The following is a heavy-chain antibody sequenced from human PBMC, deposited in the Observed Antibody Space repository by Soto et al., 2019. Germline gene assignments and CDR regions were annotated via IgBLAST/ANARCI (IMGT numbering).Heavy chain of an antibody. V-gene: IGHV1-2*04. CDR2: INVNSGGT. CDR3: ARGDKLSLYPQLDY. J-gene: IGHJ4*02. CDR1: GYTFTGNY. Sequence: QVQLVQSGAEVKKPGASVKVSCKASGYTFTGNYMHWVRQAPGQGFEWMGWINVNSGGTHYAQKFQGWLTMTRDTSISTAYMELGRLRSDDTAVYYCARGDKLSLYPQLDYWGQGTLVTVSS. D-gene: IGHD3-16*02.